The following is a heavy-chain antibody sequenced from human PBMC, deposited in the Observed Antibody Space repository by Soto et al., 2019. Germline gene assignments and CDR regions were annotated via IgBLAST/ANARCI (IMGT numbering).Heavy chain of an antibody. Sequence: GSSVQVSCKASGYTFTSYGISWVRQAPGQGLEWMGWISVYNGNTDYAQKFQGGVTMTTDTSTSTAYMELRSLRSDDTAVYYCATSYDSGFDHWGQGTLVPVAS. CDR2: ISVYNGNT. J-gene: IGHJ5*02. CDR1: GYTFTSYG. V-gene: IGHV1-18*04. D-gene: IGHD5-12*01. CDR3: ATSYDSGFDH.